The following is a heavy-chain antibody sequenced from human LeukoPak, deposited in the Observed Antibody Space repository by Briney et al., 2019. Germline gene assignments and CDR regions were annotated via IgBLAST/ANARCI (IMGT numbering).Heavy chain of an antibody. V-gene: IGHV3-7*01. J-gene: IGHJ4*02. CDR1: GFTFSSYE. D-gene: IGHD4/OR15-4a*01. CDR2: IKQDGNEK. Sequence: GGSLRLSCEASGFTFSSYEMNWVRQAPGKGLEWVANIKQDGNEKYYADSVKGRFTISRDNGKNSLDLQMNSLRADDTAVYYCARDTLGEGEDANYAVYYFDYWGQGTVVTVSS. CDR3: ARDTLGEGEDANYAVYYFDY.